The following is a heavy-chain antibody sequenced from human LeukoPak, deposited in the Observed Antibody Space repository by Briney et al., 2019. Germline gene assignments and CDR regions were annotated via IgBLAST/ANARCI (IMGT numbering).Heavy chain of an antibody. CDR1: GFTFSSYS. CDR3: ARSGDYLGDYYYYYYMDV. V-gene: IGHV3-21*01. Sequence: GGSLRLSCAAPGFTFSSYSTNWVRQAPGKGLEWVSSISSSSSYIYYADSVKGRFTISRYNAKNSLYLQMNSLRAEDTAVYYCARSGDYLGDYYYYYYMDVWGKGTTVTVSS. J-gene: IGHJ6*03. D-gene: IGHD4-17*01. CDR2: ISSSSSYI.